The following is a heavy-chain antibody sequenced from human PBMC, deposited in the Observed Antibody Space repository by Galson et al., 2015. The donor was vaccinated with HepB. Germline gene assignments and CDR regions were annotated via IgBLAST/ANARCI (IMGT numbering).Heavy chain of an antibody. CDR3: VRNRGRSVWRPDPDY. J-gene: IGHJ4*02. CDR1: GYTFTSYS. Sequence: SVKVSCKASGYTFTSYSMNWVRQAPGQGLEWMGWISAYNGNTKYVQKFQGRLTMTTDTSTRTAYMEVRSLRSDDTAVYYCVRNRGRSVWRPDPDYWGQGTLVTVSS. CDR2: ISAYNGNT. V-gene: IGHV1-18*01. D-gene: IGHD6-19*01.